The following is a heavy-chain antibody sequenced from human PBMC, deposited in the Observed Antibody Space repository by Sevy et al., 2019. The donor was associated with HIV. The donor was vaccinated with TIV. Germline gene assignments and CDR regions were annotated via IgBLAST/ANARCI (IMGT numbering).Heavy chain of an antibody. J-gene: IGHJ4*02. CDR3: ARFVGYCSGGRCSIIDF. D-gene: IGHD2-15*01. Sequence: GGSLRLSCAASGFSLSDQAVSWVRQTPGKGLEWLAVISYNGRNQYYAGSVKGRFTISKDDSRNILYLQLNSLRAEDTAVYYCARFVGYCSGGRCSIIDFWGPGPLVTVSS. CDR2: ISYNGRNQ. CDR1: GFSLSDQA. V-gene: IGHV3-30*04.